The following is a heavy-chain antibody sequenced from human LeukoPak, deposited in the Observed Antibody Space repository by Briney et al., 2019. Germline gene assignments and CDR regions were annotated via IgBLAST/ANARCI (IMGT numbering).Heavy chain of an antibody. D-gene: IGHD2-21*01. V-gene: IGHV3-7*01. CDR2: MNADGAKK. Sequence: PGGSLRLSCADSGFTFSNYWMTWVRQAPGRGLEWVANMNADGAKKYYVDSVKGRFTISIDSAKNSVYLEMNNLRGEDTAVYHCASARRGSYVGYSHDYGGQGALVTVSS. CDR1: GFTFSNYW. CDR3: ASARRGSYVGYSHDY. J-gene: IGHJ4*02.